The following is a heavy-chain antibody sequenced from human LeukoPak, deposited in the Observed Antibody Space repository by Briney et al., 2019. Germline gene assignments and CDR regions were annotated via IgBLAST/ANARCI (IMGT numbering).Heavy chain of an antibody. J-gene: IGHJ3*02. CDR3: ARGGTAVIAPYAFDI. D-gene: IGHD4-23*01. CDR2: IYHSGST. V-gene: IGHV4-59*01. CDR1: GGSISSYY. Sequence: PSETLSLTCTVSGGSISSYYWSWIRQPPGKGLEWFGYIYHSGSTNCNPSVKIRVAMSVDTSKKQFSLKLSSLTAADTAVYYCARGGTAVIAPYAFDIWGQGTMVTVSS.